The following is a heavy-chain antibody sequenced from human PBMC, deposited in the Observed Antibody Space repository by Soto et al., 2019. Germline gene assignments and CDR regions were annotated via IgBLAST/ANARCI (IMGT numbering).Heavy chain of an antibody. V-gene: IGHV4-34*01. Sequence: SDTLSLTCTVSGGSISSYYWSWIRQPPGKGLEWIGEINHSGSTNYNPSLKSRVTISVDTSKNQFSLKLSSVAAADTAVYYCARGFRGSGSYPDYYYGMDVWGQGTTVTVSS. J-gene: IGHJ6*02. D-gene: IGHD3-10*01. CDR1: GGSISSYY. CDR2: INHSGST. CDR3: ARGFRGSGSYPDYYYGMDV.